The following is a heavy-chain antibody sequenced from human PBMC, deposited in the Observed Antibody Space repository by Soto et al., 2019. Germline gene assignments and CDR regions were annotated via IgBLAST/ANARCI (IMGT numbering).Heavy chain of an antibody. CDR2: INPSGGST. V-gene: IGHV1-46*01. CDR3: ARVGCTNGVCLYYYYYGMDV. Sequence: ASVKVSCKASGYTFTSYYMHWVRQAPGQGLEWMGIINPSGGSTSYAQKFQGRVTMTRDTSTRTVYMELSSLRSEDTAVYYCARVGCTNGVCLYYYYYGMDVWGQGTTVTV. D-gene: IGHD2-8*01. CDR1: GYTFTSYY. J-gene: IGHJ6*02.